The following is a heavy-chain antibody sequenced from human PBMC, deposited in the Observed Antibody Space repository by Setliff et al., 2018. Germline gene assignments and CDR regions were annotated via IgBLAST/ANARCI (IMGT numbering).Heavy chain of an antibody. CDR1: GYSFTSHY. J-gene: IGHJ4*02. CDR3: ARAGSAAAGRKGIFEY. D-gene: IGHD6-13*01. Sequence: ASVKVSCKTSGYSFTSHYVHWVRQAPGQGLEWMGIINPGGGSSSSTEKFQGRVTMTRDTSASTVYMEMGNLTSDDTAVYYCARAGSAAAGRKGIFEYWGQGSLVTVSS. CDR2: INPGGGSS. V-gene: IGHV1-46*01.